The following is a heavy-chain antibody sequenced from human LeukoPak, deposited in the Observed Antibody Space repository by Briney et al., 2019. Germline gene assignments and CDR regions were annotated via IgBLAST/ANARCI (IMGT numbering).Heavy chain of an antibody. CDR1: GGSISSYY. J-gene: IGHJ4*02. CDR3: AREYYFVSTGYLY. D-gene: IGHD3-22*01. V-gene: IGHV4-59*04. Sequence: SETLSLTCTVSGGSISSYYWSWIRQPPGKGLEWIGYIYYSGSTYYNPSLKSRVTISVDTSKNHFSVKLSSVTAADTAVYYCAREYYFVSTGYLYWGQGSLVTVSS. CDR2: IYYSGST.